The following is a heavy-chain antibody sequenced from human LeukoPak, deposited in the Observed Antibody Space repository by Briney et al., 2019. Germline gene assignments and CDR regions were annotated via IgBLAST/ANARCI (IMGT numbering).Heavy chain of an antibody. V-gene: IGHV4-59*08. Sequence: PSETLSLTCTVSGASISSYYWSWIRQPPGKGLEWIGYTYYSGSTNYNPSLKSRVTISVDTSRNQFSLKLSSVTAADTAVYYCARHRSPIAVAGHWGQGTLVTVSS. D-gene: IGHD6-19*01. CDR2: TYYSGST. J-gene: IGHJ4*02. CDR3: ARHRSPIAVAGH. CDR1: GASISSYY.